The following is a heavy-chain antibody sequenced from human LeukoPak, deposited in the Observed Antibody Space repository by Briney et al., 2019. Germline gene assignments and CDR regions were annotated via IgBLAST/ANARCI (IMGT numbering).Heavy chain of an antibody. CDR2: INPSGGST. J-gene: IGHJ6*02. V-gene: IGHV1-46*01. D-gene: IGHD3-3*01. CDR3: ARESLHRRFLEWLDCMDV. Sequence: ASVKVSCKASGYTFTSYYMHWVRQAPGQGLEWMGIINPSGGSTSYAQKFQGRVTMTRDTSTSTVYMELGSLRSEDTAVYYCARESLHRRFLEWLDCMDVWGQGTTVTVSS. CDR1: GYTFTSYY.